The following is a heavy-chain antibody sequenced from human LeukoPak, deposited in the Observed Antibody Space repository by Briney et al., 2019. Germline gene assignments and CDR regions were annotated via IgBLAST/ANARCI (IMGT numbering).Heavy chain of an antibody. CDR3: ARGVEPLAANTLAY. J-gene: IGHJ4*02. D-gene: IGHD1-14*01. CDR2: LYSDGNT. Sequence: GGSLRLSCAASGLTVITNDMTWVRQAPGKGLEWVSVLYSDGNTKYADSVQGRFTISRDNSKNTLYLEMNSLSPDDTAVYYCARGVEPLAANTLAYWGQGTMVTVSS. V-gene: IGHV3-53*01. CDR1: GLTVITND.